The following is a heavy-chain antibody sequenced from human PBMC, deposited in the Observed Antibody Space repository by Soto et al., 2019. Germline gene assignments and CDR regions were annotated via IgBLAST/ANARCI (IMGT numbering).Heavy chain of an antibody. CDR3: ARAHVRRMNALRYYYGLDV. CDR2: IYHRGGT. D-gene: IGHD2-15*01. J-gene: IGHJ6*02. CDR1: GGSISSGGYY. V-gene: IGHV4-31*02. Sequence: QVQLQESGPGLVKPSETLSFTFNVSGGSISSGGYYWSWIRQLPGKGLEWIGYIYHRGGTYYNPVLKRRIPISVDTSKNPFSLKMTSVTAADTAGYFCARAHVRRMNALRYYYGLDVWGHGTAVTVSS.